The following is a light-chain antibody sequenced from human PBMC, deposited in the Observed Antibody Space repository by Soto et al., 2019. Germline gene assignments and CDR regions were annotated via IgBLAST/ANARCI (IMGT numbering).Light chain of an antibody. V-gene: IGKV3-20*01. CDR3: QQYGRSPWT. J-gene: IGKJ1*01. CDR2: GAS. Sequence: EIVLTQSPGTLSLSPGERATLSCRASQRVSSSYLAWYQQKPGQAPRLLIYGASSRATGIPDRFSGSGSGTDFTLNISRLEPEDFAVDYCQQYGRSPWTFGQGTKVEIK. CDR1: QRVSSSY.